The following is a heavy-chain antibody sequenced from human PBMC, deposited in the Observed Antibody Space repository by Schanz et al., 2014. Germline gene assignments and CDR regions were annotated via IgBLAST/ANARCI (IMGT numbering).Heavy chain of an antibody. J-gene: IGHJ4*02. CDR2: ISGRDGST. Sequence: EVQLLESGGGLVQPGGSLRLSCAASGFTFSGYAMSWVRQAPGRGLEWVSAISGRDGSTYYADSVRGRFTISRDNSKNTLYLQMNSLRAEDTAVYYCANNLNLDYWGQGTLVTVSS. CDR1: GFTFSGYA. CDR3: ANNLNLDY. V-gene: IGHV3-23*01. D-gene: IGHD1-20*01.